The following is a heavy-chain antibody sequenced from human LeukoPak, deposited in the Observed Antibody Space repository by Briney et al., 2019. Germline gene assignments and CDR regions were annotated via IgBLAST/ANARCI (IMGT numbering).Heavy chain of an antibody. CDR3: ASYGDYVLFDY. Sequence: SQTLSPTCTVSGGSISSGDYYWSWSRQPPGKGLEWIGYIYYSGSTYYNPSLKSRVTISVDTSKNQFSLKLSSVTAADTAVYYCASYGDYVLFDYWGQGTPVTVSS. J-gene: IGHJ4*02. V-gene: IGHV4-30-4*01. CDR1: GGSISSGDYY. D-gene: IGHD4-17*01. CDR2: IYYSGST.